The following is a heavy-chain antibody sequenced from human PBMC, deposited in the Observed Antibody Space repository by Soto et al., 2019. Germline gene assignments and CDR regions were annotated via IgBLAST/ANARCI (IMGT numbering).Heavy chain of an antibody. CDR3: ANGRLRYFDWLLGY. Sequence: SVKVSCKASGGTFSSYAISWVRQAPGQGLEWMGGIIPIFGTANYAQKFQGRVTITADKSTSTAYMELSSLRSEDTAVYYCANGRLRYFDWLLGYWGQGTLVTVSS. D-gene: IGHD3-9*01. J-gene: IGHJ4*02. V-gene: IGHV1-69*06. CDR2: IIPIFGTA. CDR1: GGTFSSYA.